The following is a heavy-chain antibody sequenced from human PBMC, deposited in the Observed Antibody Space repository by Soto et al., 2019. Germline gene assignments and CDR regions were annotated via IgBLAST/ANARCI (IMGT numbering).Heavy chain of an antibody. D-gene: IGHD3-22*01. J-gene: IGHJ4*02. V-gene: IGHV1-2*02. CDR3: ARVRTYYDSSGSLDY. CDR1: GYTFTGYF. CDR2: INPNSGDT. Sequence: APVKVSSRASGYTFTGYFMHWVRQPPGQGLEWMGWINPNSGDTKYTQKFQGRVTMTRDMSISTAYMELRRLTSDDTAVYYCARVRTYYDSSGSLDYWGKGTLVTVSS.